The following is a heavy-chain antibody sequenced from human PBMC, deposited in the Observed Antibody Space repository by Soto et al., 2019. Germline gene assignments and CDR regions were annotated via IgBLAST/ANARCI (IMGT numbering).Heavy chain of an antibody. CDR2: ISGSGDNI. J-gene: IGHJ5*02. CDR3: ARGACITCYYDDWFDT. V-gene: IGHV3-11*01. Sequence: QVQLVESGGGLVKPGGSLRVSCAACGFSFSDYYMTWIRQTPGKGLEWVSYISGSGDNIHYADSVKGRFTISRDNAKNSLYLQMDSLRVEDTAVYYCARGACITCYYDDWFDTWGQGTLVTVSS. CDR1: GFSFSDYY. D-gene: IGHD2-15*01.